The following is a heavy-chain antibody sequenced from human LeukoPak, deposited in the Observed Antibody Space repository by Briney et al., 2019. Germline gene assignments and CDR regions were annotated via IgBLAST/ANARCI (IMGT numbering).Heavy chain of an antibody. CDR3: TTSDINYRPFDN. CDR1: GFTFSSYG. D-gene: IGHD4-11*01. Sequence: GGSLRLSCAASGFTFSSYGMHWVRQAPGKGLEWVAFIRYDGSNKYYADSVKGRFTISRDNAKNSLFLQVSSLRAEDTAVYYCTTSDINYRPFDNWGQGTLVTVSS. V-gene: IGHV3-30*02. J-gene: IGHJ4*02. CDR2: IRYDGSNK.